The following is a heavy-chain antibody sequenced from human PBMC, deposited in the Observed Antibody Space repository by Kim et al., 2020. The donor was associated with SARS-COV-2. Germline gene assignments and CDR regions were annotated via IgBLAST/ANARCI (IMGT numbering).Heavy chain of an antibody. V-gene: IGHV3-74*01. Sequence: GGSLRLSCAASGFTFSNHYMHWVRQAPGKGLVWVSPINSDGRTTTYADSVKGRFTVSRDNAKNTVYLQMRGLRVDDTAVYYCARDPVVEVTVPGWFAPWGQGTLVTVSS. CDR1: GFTFSNHY. J-gene: IGHJ5*02. CDR3: ARDPVVEVTVPGWFAP. D-gene: IGHD2-21*02. CDR2: INSDGRTT.